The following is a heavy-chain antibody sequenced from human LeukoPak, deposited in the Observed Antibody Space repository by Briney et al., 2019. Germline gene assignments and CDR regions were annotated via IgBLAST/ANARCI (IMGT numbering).Heavy chain of an antibody. Sequence: GGSLRLSCAASGFTFSSYAMSWVRQAPGKGLEWVSAISGSGGSTYYADSVKGRFTISRDNSKNTLYLQMNSLRAEDTAVYYCAKDRGSSGWYLGYNCFDPWGQGTLVTVSS. CDR1: GFTFSSYA. J-gene: IGHJ5*02. D-gene: IGHD6-19*01. V-gene: IGHV3-23*01. CDR2: ISGSGGST. CDR3: AKDRGSSGWYLGYNCFDP.